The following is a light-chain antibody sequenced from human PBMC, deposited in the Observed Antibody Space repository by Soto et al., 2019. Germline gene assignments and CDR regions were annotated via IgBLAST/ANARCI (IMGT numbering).Light chain of an antibody. J-gene: IGKJ1*01. V-gene: IGKV3D-15*01. CDR1: QSFGSY. CDR3: HQYSKWPHT. CDR2: GVS. Sequence: EIEMTQSPATLSVSPGDRDTLSCRASQSFGSYLAWYQQKPGKAPRLLIHGVSGRATGIPTRFSGSGSGTEFSLSISSLQPEDFAIYYCHQYSKWPHTFGQGTKVDIK.